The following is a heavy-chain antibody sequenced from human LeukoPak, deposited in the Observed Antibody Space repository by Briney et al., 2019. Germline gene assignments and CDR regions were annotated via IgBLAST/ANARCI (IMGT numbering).Heavy chain of an antibody. V-gene: IGHV4-34*01. J-gene: IGHJ4*02. CDR1: GGSFSGYY. CDR3: ARIRSGYHDY. Sequence: SETLSLTCAVYGGSFSGYYWSWIRQPPGKGLEWIGEINHSESTYYNPSLKSRVTISVDRSKNQFSLKLNSVTAADTAVYYCARIRSGYHDYWGQGTLVTVSS. CDR2: INHSEST. D-gene: IGHD5-12*01.